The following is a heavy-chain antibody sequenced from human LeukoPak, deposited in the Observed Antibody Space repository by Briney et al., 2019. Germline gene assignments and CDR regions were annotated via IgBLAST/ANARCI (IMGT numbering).Heavy chain of an antibody. CDR2: ISSSSSYI. V-gene: IGHV3-21*01. Sequence: PGGSLRLSCAASGFTFSSYSMNWVRQAPGKGLEWVSSISSSSSYIYYADSVKGRFTISRDNAKNSLYLQMNSLRAEDTAVYYCARDRGFLEWLTIDYWGRGTLVTVSS. D-gene: IGHD3-3*01. CDR3: ARDRGFLEWLTIDY. J-gene: IGHJ4*02. CDR1: GFTFSSYS.